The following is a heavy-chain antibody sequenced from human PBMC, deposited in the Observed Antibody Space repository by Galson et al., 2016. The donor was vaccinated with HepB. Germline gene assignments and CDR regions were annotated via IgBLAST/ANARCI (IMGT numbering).Heavy chain of an antibody. Sequence: SLRLSCAASGFTFRSSWMTWVRQAPGKGLEWVANIKQDGSEKYYVDSVKGRSTISRDNAKDSLYLQMNSLRAADTAVYYCARSSGLASYYSIPVYWGQGTLVTVFS. CDR2: IKQDGSEK. D-gene: IGHD3-10*01. J-gene: IGHJ4*02. CDR3: ARSSGLASYYSIPVY. CDR1: GFTFRSSW. V-gene: IGHV3-7*03.